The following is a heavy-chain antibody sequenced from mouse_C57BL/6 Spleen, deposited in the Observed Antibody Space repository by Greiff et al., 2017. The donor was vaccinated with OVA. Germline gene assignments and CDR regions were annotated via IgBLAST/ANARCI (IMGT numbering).Heavy chain of an antibody. CDR2: INPSSGYT. CDR3: ARWDTVYYFDY. CDR1: GYTFTSYW. V-gene: IGHV1-7*01. Sequence: VQRVESGAELAKPGASVKLSCKASGYTFTSYWMHWVKQRPGQGLEWIGYINPSSGYTKYNQKFKDKATLTADKSSSTAYMQLSSLTYEDSAVYYCARWDTVYYFDYWGQGTTLTVSS. J-gene: IGHJ2*01. D-gene: IGHD4-1*01.